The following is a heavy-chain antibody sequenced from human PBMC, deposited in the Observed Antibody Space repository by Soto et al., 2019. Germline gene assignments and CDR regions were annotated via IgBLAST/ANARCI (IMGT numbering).Heavy chain of an antibody. J-gene: IGHJ5*02. V-gene: IGHV5-10-1*01. CDR1: GYSFTSYW. Sequence: HGESLKISCKGSGYSFTSYWISWVRQMPGKGLEWMGRIDPSDSYTNYSPSFQGHVTISADKSISTAYLQWSSLKASDTAMYYCADSGPREFDPWGQGTLVTVSS. CDR3: ADSGPREFDP. CDR2: IDPSDSYT. D-gene: IGHD2-21*01.